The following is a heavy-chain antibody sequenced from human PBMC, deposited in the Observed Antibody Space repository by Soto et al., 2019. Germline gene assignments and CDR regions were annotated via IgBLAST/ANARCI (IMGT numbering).Heavy chain of an antibody. D-gene: IGHD5-12*01. CDR1: GFTFSSYW. CDR3: AKMGFRSSTGSYDYTMDV. V-gene: IGHV3-74*01. Sequence: GGSLRLSCAASGFTFSSYWMHWVRQAPGKGLVWVSRMNEDGGTTDYADSVKGRFTISRDNSKNTLYLQMKSLRAEDTAVYYCAKMGFRSSTGSYDYTMDVWGQGTTVTVSS. J-gene: IGHJ6*02. CDR2: MNEDGGTT.